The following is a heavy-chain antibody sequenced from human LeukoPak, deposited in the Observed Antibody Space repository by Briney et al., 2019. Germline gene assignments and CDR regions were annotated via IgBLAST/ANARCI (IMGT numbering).Heavy chain of an antibody. Sequence: PGGSLRLSCEASGFSFSDYYMSWIRQAPGKGLEWVSYISSSASMMYYADSVKGRFTISRDISKNTLYLQMNSLRAEDTAVYYCAKYDSSGYYFSRLDYWGQGTLVTVSS. CDR2: ISSSASMM. D-gene: IGHD3-22*01. CDR1: GFSFSDYY. CDR3: AKYDSSGYYFSRLDY. J-gene: IGHJ4*02. V-gene: IGHV3-11*01.